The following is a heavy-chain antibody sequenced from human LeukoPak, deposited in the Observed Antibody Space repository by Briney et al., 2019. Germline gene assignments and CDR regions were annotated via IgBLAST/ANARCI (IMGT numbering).Heavy chain of an antibody. Sequence: PSETLSLTCTVSGGSISSYYWSWIRQPPGKGLEWIGYIYYSGSTNYNPSLKSRVTISVDTSKNQFSLKLSSVTAADTAVYYCARGAHILTGYYNDYWGQGTLVTVSS. D-gene: IGHD3-9*01. CDR1: GGSISSYY. V-gene: IGHV4-59*08. CDR3: ARGAHILTGYYNDY. CDR2: IYYSGST. J-gene: IGHJ4*02.